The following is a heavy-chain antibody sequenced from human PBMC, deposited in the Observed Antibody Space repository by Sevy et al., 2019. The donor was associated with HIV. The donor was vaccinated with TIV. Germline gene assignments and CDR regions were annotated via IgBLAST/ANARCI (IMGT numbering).Heavy chain of an antibody. CDR1: GFTFRSYG. D-gene: IGHD6-6*01. Sequence: GGSLRLSCAASGFTFRSYGMHWVRQAPGKGLEWVAVISYDGSNKYYADSVKGRFTISRDNSKNTLYLQMNSLRAEDTAVYYCAKDPAQGEYSSSYFQHWGQGTLVTVSS. J-gene: IGHJ1*01. V-gene: IGHV3-30*18. CDR2: ISYDGSNK. CDR3: AKDPAQGEYSSSYFQH.